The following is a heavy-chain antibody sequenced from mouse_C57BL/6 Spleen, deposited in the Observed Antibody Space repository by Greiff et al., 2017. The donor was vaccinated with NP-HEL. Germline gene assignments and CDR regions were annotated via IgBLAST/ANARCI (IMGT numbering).Heavy chain of an antibody. V-gene: IGHV5-6*01. J-gene: IGHJ4*01. CDR2: ISSGGSYT. Sequence: EVMLVESGGDLVKPGGSLKLSCAASGFTFSSYGMSWVRQTPDKRLEWVATISSGGSYTYYPDSVKGRFTISRDNAKNTLYLQMSRLKSEDTAMYYCARDGYYVNYAMDYWGQGTSVTVSS. D-gene: IGHD2-3*01. CDR1: GFTFSSYG. CDR3: ARDGYYVNYAMDY.